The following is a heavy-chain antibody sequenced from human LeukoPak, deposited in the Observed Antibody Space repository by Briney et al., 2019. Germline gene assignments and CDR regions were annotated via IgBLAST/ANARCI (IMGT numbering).Heavy chain of an antibody. CDR3: ASELGYCSSTSCRGAFDI. J-gene: IGHJ3*02. V-gene: IGHV5-51*03. D-gene: IGHD2-2*01. Sequence: GESLKISCKGSGYSFTSYWIGWVRQMPGKGLEWMGIIYPGDSDTIYSPSFQGQVTLSADKSISTAYLQWSSLKASDTAMYYCASELGYCSSTSCRGAFDIWGQGTMVTVSS. CDR1: GYSFTSYW. CDR2: IYPGDSDT.